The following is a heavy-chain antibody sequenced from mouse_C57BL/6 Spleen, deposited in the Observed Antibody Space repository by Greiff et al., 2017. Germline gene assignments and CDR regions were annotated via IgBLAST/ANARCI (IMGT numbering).Heavy chain of an antibody. J-gene: IGHJ2*01. CDR2: INPNNGGT. CDR3: ARDLNGSSHFDY. V-gene: IGHV1-18*01. Sequence: VQLKQSGPELVKPGASVKIPCKASGYTFTDYNMDWVKQSHGKSLEWIGDINPNNGGTIYNQKFKGKATLTVDKSSSTAYMELRSLTSEDTAVYYCARDLNGSSHFDYWGQGTTLTVSS. D-gene: IGHD1-1*01. CDR1: GYTFTDYN.